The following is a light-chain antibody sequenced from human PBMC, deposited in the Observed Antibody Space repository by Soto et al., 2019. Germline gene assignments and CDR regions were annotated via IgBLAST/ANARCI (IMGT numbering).Light chain of an antibody. CDR2: DVS. J-gene: IGLJ2*01. CDR3: SSYAGSNDFVV. Sequence: QSALTQPPSASGSPGQSVAISCTGTSSDVGNYNYVSWFQQHPGKAPKLMIYDVSKRPSGVPDRFSGSKSGNTASLTVSVLQADDEADYYRSSYAGSNDFVVFGGGTKVTVL. V-gene: IGLV2-8*01. CDR1: SSDVGNYNY.